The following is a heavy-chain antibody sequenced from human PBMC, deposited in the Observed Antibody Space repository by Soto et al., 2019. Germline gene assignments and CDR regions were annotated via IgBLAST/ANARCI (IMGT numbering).Heavy chain of an antibody. CDR3: ARGYGSGRELDY. J-gene: IGHJ4*02. V-gene: IGHV3-33*01. Sequence: QVQLVESGGGVVQPGRSLRISCAASGFTFSSYGMHWVRQAPGKGLEWVAVIWYDGSNKYYADSVKGRFTISRDNSKNTLYLQMNSLRAEDTAVYYCARGYGSGRELDYWGQGTLVTVSS. CDR1: GFTFSSYG. D-gene: IGHD3-10*01. CDR2: IWYDGSNK.